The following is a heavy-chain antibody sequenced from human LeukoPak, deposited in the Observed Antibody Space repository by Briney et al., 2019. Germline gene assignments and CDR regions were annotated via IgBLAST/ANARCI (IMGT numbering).Heavy chain of an antibody. J-gene: IGHJ4*02. V-gene: IGHV4-39*01. CDR1: GGSISSSSYY. D-gene: IGHD3-9*01. CDR2: IYYSGST. CDR3: ARQVYYDILTGFAGVDY. Sequence: SETLSLTCTVSGGSISSSSYYWGWIRQPPGKGLEWIGSIYYSGSTYYNPSLKSRVTISVDTSKNQSSLKLSSVTAADTAVYYCARQVYYDILTGFAGVDYWGQGTLVTVSS.